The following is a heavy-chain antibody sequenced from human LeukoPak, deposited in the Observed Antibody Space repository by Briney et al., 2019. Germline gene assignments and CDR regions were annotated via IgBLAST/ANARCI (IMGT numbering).Heavy chain of an antibody. CDR1: GVSISSYD. V-gene: IGHV4-4*07. CDR2: IHSSGST. CDR3: ARGYNILTGYYYFDF. J-gene: IGHJ4*02. D-gene: IGHD3-9*01. Sequence: PSETLSLTCTVSGVSISSYDRSWIREPAGKGLEWIARIHSSGSTNDSPSLKSRVTMPVDTSKNQFSLKLTSVTAADTAVYYCARGYNILTGYYYFDFWGQGTLVTVSS.